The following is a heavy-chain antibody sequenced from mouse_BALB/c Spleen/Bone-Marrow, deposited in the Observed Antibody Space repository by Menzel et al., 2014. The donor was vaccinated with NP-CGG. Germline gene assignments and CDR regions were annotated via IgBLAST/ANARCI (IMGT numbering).Heavy chain of an antibody. CDR2: IDPANGNT. J-gene: IGHJ1*01. V-gene: IGHV14-3*02. D-gene: IGHD1-1*01. CDR1: GFNIKDTY. CDR3: ARYDYGWYFYV. Sequence: VQLQQSGAELVKPGASVKLSCTASGFNIKDTYMHWVKQRPEQGLEWIGRIDPANGNTKYDPKFQAKATITADTSSNTAYLKLSSLASEDTAVYYCARYDYGWYFYVWGAGTTVTVSS.